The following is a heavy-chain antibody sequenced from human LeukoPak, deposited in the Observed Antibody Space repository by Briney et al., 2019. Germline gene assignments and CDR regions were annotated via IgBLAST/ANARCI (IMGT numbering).Heavy chain of an antibody. V-gene: IGHV4-59*08. CDR2: IYCSGST. CDR3: ARRNDFDI. CDR1: GGSISNYY. Sequence: SETLSLTCTVSGGSISNYYWSWIRQPPGKGLEWIGYIYCSGSTNYNPSLKSRGTIAVDTSKNQFSLKLRSVTAADTATYYCARRNDFDIWGQGTMVTVSS. J-gene: IGHJ3*02.